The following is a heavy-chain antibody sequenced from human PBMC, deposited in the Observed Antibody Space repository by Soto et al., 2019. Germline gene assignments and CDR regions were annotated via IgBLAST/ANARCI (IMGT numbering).Heavy chain of an antibody. CDR1: GGSISSSSYY. Sequence: SETLSLTCTVSGGSISSSSYYWGWIRQPPGKGLEWIGSIYYSGSTYYNPSLKSRVTISVDTSKNQFSLKLSSVTAADTAVYYCARHYDILNGYEDYWGQGTLVTVS. CDR3: ARHYDILNGYEDY. CDR2: IYYSGST. D-gene: IGHD3-9*01. J-gene: IGHJ4*02. V-gene: IGHV4-39*01.